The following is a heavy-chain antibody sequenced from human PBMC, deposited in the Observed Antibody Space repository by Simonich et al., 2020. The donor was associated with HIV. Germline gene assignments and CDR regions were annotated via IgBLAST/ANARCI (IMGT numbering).Heavy chain of an antibody. D-gene: IGHD3-16*02. Sequence: EVQLVQSGAEVKKPGATVKISCKVSGYTFTDYYMHWVQQAPGKGLEWMVLVEPENGETKYTEKFQGRVTITADTSTDTAYMELSSLRSEDTAVYYCATKIIARDAFDIWGQGTLVTVSS. CDR1: GYTFTDYY. CDR3: ATKIIARDAFDI. V-gene: IGHV1-69-2*01. J-gene: IGHJ3*02. CDR2: VEPENGET.